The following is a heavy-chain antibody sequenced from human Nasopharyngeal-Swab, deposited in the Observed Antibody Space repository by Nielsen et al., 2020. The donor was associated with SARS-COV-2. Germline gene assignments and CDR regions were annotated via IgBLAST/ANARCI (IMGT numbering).Heavy chain of an antibody. V-gene: IGHV3-23*01. D-gene: IGHD3-3*01. Sequence: GESLKISCAASGFTFSSYAMSWVRQAPGKGLEWVSAISGSGGSTYYADSVKGRFTISRDNSKNMLYLQMNSLRAEDTDVCYCAKNDFWSGYPRDYWGQGTLVTVSS. CDR2: ISGSGGST. CDR3: AKNDFWSGYPRDY. CDR1: GFTFSSYA. J-gene: IGHJ4*02.